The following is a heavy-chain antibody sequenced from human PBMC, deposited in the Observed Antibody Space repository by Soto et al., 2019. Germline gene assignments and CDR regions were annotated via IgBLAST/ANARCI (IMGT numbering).Heavy chain of an antibody. J-gene: IGHJ6*03. CDR2: ISNYGGST. CDR3: AKHYDILTGYYTGYYYYYMDV. CDR1: GFTFSNYA. V-gene: IGHV3-23*01. Sequence: EVQLLESGGGLVQPRGSLRLSCAASGFTFSNYAMSWVRQAPGKGLEWVSAISNYGGSTYYADSVTGLFTISRDSSKNTLYLQMNSLRAEDTAVYYCAKHYDILTGYYTGYYYYYMDVWGKGTTVTVSS. D-gene: IGHD3-9*01.